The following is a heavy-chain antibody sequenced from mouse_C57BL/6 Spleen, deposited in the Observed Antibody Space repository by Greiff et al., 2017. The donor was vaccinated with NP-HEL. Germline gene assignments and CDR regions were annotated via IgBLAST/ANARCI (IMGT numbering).Heavy chain of an antibody. CDR2: ISDGGSYT. D-gene: IGHD4-1*01. CDR1: GFTFSSYA. CDR3: ARDGTGTRFAY. Sequence: EVKLVESGGGLVKPGGSLKLSCAASGFTFSSYAMSWVRQTPEKRLAWVATISDGGSYTYYPDNVKGRFTISRDNAKNNLYLQMSHLKSEDTAMYYCARDGTGTRFAYWGQGTLVTVSA. V-gene: IGHV5-4*01. J-gene: IGHJ3*01.